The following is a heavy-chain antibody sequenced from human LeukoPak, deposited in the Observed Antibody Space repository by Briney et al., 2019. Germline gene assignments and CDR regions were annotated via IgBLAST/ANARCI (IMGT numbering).Heavy chain of an antibody. CDR3: ARSYYYGSGSPKY. V-gene: IGHV3-66*02. CDR2: IYSGGST. Sequence: ETLSLTCTVSGGSISSYYWSWIRQPPGKGLEWVSVIYSGGSTYYADSVKGRFTISRDNSKNTLYLQMNSLRAEDTAVYYCARSYYYGSGSPKYWGQGTLVTVSS. J-gene: IGHJ4*02. CDR1: GGSISSYY. D-gene: IGHD3-10*01.